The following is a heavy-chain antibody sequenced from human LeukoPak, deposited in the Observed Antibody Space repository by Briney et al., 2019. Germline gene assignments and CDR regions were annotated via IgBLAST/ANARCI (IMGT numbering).Heavy chain of an antibody. CDR1: GGSISSYY. CDR2: MYYSGST. D-gene: IGHD1-26*01. V-gene: IGHV4-39*07. J-gene: IGHJ3*02. CDR3: ASTYSLYDAFDI. Sequence: SETPSLTCTVSGGSISSYYWGWIRQPPGKGLEWIGSMYYSGSTYYNPSLKSRVTISINTSKNQFSLKLISVTAADTAVYYCASTYSLYDAFDIWGQGTMVTVSS.